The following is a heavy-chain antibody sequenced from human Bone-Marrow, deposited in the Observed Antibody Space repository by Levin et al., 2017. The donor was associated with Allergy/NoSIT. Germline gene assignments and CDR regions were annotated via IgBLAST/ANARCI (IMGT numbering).Heavy chain of an antibody. D-gene: IGHD3-3*01. Sequence: ASVKVSCKASGYTFTSYIINWVRQAPGQGLEWMGWISSYYCTTNYAQNFHGRVTMTTDTSTNTVYMELRSLRSDDTAVYYCARAGDFGVVTNPFDYWGQGTLVTVSS. CDR2: ISSYYCTT. CDR3: ARAGDFGVVTNPFDY. V-gene: IGHV1-18*04. CDR1: GYTFTSYI. J-gene: IGHJ4*02.